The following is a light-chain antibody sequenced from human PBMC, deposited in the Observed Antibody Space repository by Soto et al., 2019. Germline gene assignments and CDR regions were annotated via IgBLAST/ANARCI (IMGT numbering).Light chain of an antibody. Sequence: DIQLTQAPSFLSASVGDRVTITCRARQGISSYLSWYQQNPVKAPNLLTYAASTLQSAVPSRFSGSRSGTEFTHTITSMQHEDFEAYYCQQNNNYLFLNFGGGTKVEIK. J-gene: IGKJ4*01. CDR3: QQNNNYLFLN. V-gene: IGKV1-9*01. CDR2: AAS. CDR1: QGISSY.